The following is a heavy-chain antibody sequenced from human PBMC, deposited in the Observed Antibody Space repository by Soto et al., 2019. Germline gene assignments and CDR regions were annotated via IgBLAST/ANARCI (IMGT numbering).Heavy chain of an antibody. CDR3: ARGGALIMTTVTGYMDV. Sequence: PGGSLRLSCAASGFTVSSNYMSWVRQAPGKGLEWVSVIYSGGSTYYADSVKGRFTISRHNSKNTLYLQMNSLRAEDTAVYYCARGGALIMTTVTGYMDVWGKGTTVTVSS. CDR1: GFTVSSNY. CDR2: IYSGGST. V-gene: IGHV3-53*04. D-gene: IGHD4-17*01. J-gene: IGHJ6*03.